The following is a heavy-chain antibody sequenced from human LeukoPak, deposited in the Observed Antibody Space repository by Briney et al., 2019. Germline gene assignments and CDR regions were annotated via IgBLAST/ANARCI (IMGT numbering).Heavy chain of an antibody. V-gene: IGHV4-59*01. J-gene: IGHJ4*02. CDR2: IYYSGST. Sequence: SETLSLTCTVSGGSISSYYWSWIRQPPGKGLEWIGHIYYSGSTNYNPSLKSRVTISVDTSKNQFSLKLSSVTAADTAVYYCARVQESQIDYYFDYWGQGTLVTVSS. D-gene: IGHD3-9*01. CDR3: ARVQESQIDYYFDY. CDR1: GGSISSYY.